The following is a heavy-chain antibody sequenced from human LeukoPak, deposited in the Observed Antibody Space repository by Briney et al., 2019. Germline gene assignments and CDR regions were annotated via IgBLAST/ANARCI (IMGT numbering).Heavy chain of an antibody. D-gene: IGHD5-24*01. CDR3: ARGRRRDAVDY. J-gene: IGHJ4*02. CDR2: INHSGST. Sequence: SETLSLTCAVSGYSISSGYYWSWIRQPPGKGLEWIGEINHSGSTNYNPSLKSRVTISVDTSKNQFSLKLSSVTAADTAVYYCARGRRRDAVDYWGQGTLVTVSS. CDR1: GYSISSGYY. V-gene: IGHV4-34*01.